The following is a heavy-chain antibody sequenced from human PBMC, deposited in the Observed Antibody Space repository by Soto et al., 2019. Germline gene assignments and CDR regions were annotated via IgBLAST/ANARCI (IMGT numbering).Heavy chain of an antibody. CDR3: AKANGGCGTSCSDFDY. D-gene: IGHD2-2*01. V-gene: IGHV3-9*01. J-gene: IGHJ4*02. Sequence: GGSLRLSCAASGFTFDDYAMHWVRQAPGKGLEWVSGISWNSGSIGYADSVKGRFTISRDNAKNSLYLQMNSLRAEDTALYYCAKANGGCGTSCSDFDYWGQGTLVTVSS. CDR2: ISWNSGSI. CDR1: GFTFDDYA.